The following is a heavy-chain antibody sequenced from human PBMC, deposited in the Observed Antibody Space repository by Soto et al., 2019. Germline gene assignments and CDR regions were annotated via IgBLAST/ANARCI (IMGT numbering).Heavy chain of an antibody. CDR3: AREGITAGVDY. J-gene: IGHJ4*02. D-gene: IGHD6-13*01. CDR1: GFTFTNYW. CDR2: IKQDGSER. Sequence: GGSLRLSCAASGFTFTNYWMSWVRQAPGKGLEWVANIKQDGSERYYVDSVKGRFTISRDNTKRSHYLQMNSLRAEDTSGYYCAREGITAGVDYWGQGTLVTVSS. V-gene: IGHV3-7*05.